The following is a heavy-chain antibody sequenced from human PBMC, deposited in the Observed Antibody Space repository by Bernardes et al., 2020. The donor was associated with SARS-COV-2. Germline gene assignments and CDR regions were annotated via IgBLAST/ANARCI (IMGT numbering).Heavy chain of an antibody. CDR1: GYPFTSYD. J-gene: IGHJ3*01. CDR3: AKGTEYRLEDLWSNAFDP. V-gene: IGHV1-8*01. Sequence: ASVKVSCKASGYPFTSYDINWVRQASGQGLEWMGWMNPNSGNTGLAQKFQGRVTTTRDTSTSTAYMELSSLTSEDTAVYYCAKGTEYRLEDLWSNAFDPWGQGTMVTVSS. D-gene: IGHD3-16*01. CDR2: MNPNSGNT.